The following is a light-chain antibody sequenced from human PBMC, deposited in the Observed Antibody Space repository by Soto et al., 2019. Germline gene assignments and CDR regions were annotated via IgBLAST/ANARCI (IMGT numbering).Light chain of an antibody. CDR3: QQRSNWPPVIT. CDR1: QTFSSH. V-gene: IGKV3-11*01. Sequence: EIVLTQSPATLSLSPGERATLSCRASQTFSSHLAWYQQKPGQAPRLLIYDASKRATGIPARFSGRGSGTGFTLTISSLEPEDLAVYYCQQRSNWPPVITFGQGTRLEIK. CDR2: DAS. J-gene: IGKJ5*01.